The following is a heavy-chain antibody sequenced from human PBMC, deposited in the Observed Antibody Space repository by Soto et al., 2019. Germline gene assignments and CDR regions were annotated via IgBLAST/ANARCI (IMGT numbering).Heavy chain of an antibody. CDR2: INQSGST. V-gene: IGHV4-34*01. D-gene: IGHD3-3*01. Sequence: PSETLSLTCAVYGGSFSGYDWSWIRQPPGKGLEWIGEINQSGSTNYNPSLKSRVTISVDTSKNQFSLKLSSVTAADTAVYYCGRTGTILGGVPRTGSYYFDYWGQGTLVTVSS. J-gene: IGHJ4*02. CDR3: GRTGTILGGVPRTGSYYFDY. CDR1: GGSFSGYD.